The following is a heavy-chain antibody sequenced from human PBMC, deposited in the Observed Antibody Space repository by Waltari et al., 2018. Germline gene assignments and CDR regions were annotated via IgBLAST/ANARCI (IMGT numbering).Heavy chain of an antibody. J-gene: IGHJ4*02. V-gene: IGHV3-7*01. D-gene: IGHD1-26*01. CDR1: GFSFITYW. Sequence: EVQLVESGGGSVQPGGSLRLSCSVSGFSFITYWMNWVCQAPGKWRGWVGSINEDGSETYYADSVKGRFTISRDNGKTSLYLQMNSLRSEDTAVYYCARDRGYLVHDYWGQGTLVTVSA. CDR3: ARDRGYLVHDY. CDR2: INEDGSET.